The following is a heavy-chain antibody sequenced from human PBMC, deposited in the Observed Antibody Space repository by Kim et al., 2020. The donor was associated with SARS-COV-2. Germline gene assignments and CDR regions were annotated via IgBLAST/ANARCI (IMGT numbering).Heavy chain of an antibody. J-gene: IGHJ4*02. D-gene: IGHD6-13*01. V-gene: IGHV1-18*04. Sequence: ASVKVSCKASGYTFTSYGISWVRQAPGQGLEWMGWISAYNGNTNYAQKLQGRVTMTTDTSTSTAYMELRSLRSDDTAVYYCARYTGDSSSRQRLSDYWGQGTLVTVSS. CDR1: GYTFTSYG. CDR2: ISAYNGNT. CDR3: ARYTGDSSSRQRLSDY.